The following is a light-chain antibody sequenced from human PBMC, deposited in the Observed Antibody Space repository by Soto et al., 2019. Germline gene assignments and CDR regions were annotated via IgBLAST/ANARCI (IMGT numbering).Light chain of an antibody. CDR1: QGISSW. CDR2: EAS. Sequence: DNQMTQSPSSVSASVGDRVTITCRASQGISSWLAWYQQKPGKAPKLLIYEASSLQSGVPSRFSGSGSGSDFSLSISCRQPEDFATYYCQQDNSFLRGTFGRCNKLEIK. CDR3: QQDNSFLRGT. V-gene: IGKV1-12*01. J-gene: IGKJ1*01.